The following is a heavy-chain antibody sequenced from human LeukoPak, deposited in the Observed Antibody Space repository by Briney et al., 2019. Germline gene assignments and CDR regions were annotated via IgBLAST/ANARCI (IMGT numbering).Heavy chain of an antibody. Sequence: PGGSLRLSCAASGFVFSSYSLNWVRQAPGKGLEWVACVSSNSEYTYYADSVRGRFTVSRDNAKNAVYLQMDYLRAEDTAVFYCARSITTFGVIIDRLDFWGQGVQVTVPS. CDR1: GFVFSSYS. D-gene: IGHD3-3*01. CDR2: VSSNSEYT. J-gene: IGHJ4*02. V-gene: IGHV3-21*06. CDR3: ARSITTFGVIIDRLDF.